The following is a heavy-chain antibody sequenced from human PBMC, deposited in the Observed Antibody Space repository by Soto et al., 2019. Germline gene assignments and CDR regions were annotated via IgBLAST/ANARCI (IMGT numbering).Heavy chain of an antibody. J-gene: IGHJ6*02. CDR2: SRNKANSYTT. D-gene: IGHD1-26*01. CDR3: ARGVGIGGPSGTHYGMDV. V-gene: IGHV3-72*01. CDR1: GFTFSDHY. Sequence: EVQLVESGGGLVQPGGSLRLSCAASGFTFSDHYMDWVRQTSGKGLEWIARSRNKANSYTTEYAASVKGRFTISRDASRNSLHLRMNSLKTDDTAVYFRARGVGIGGPSGTHYGMDVWGQGTTVTVSS.